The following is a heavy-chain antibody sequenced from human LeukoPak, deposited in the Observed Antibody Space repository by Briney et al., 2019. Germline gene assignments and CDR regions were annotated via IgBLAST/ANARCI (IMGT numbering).Heavy chain of an antibody. Sequence: SETLSLTCTVSGGSISSYYWSWIRQPPGKGLEWIGYIYYSGSTNYNPSLKSRVTISVDTSKNQFSLKLSSVTAADTAVYYCARDPTVDTAMGHLYYYGMDVWGQGTTVTVSS. J-gene: IGHJ6*02. D-gene: IGHD5-18*01. CDR3: ARDPTVDTAMGHLYYYGMDV. CDR1: GGSISSYY. V-gene: IGHV4-59*01. CDR2: IYYSGST.